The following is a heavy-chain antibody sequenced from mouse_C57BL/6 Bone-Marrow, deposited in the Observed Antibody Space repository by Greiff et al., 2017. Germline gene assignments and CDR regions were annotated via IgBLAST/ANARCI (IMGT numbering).Heavy chain of an antibody. V-gene: IGHV1-55*01. CDR3: AGYGSIYWYFDV. Sequence: VQLQQPGAELVKPGASVKMSCKASGYTFTSYWITWVKQRPGQGLEWIGDIYPGSGSTNYNEKFKSKATLTVDTSSSTAYMQLSSLTSEDSAVYYCAGYGSIYWYFDVWGTGTTVTVAS. J-gene: IGHJ1*03. CDR1: GYTFTSYW. D-gene: IGHD1-1*01. CDR2: IYPGSGST.